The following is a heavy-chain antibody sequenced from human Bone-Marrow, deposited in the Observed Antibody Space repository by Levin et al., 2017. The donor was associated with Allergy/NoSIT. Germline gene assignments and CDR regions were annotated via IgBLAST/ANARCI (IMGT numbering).Heavy chain of an antibody. J-gene: IGHJ4*02. V-gene: IGHV3-33*01. CDR2: IWYDGSNK. CDR3: AWEGGAAAGTGLSFGVY. D-gene: IGHD6-13*01. Sequence: GGSLRLSCAASGFTFSSYGMHWVRQAPGKGLEWVAVIWYDGSNKYYADSVKGRFTISRDNSKNTLYLQMNSLRAEDTAVYYCAWEGGAAAGTGLSFGVYWGQGTLVTVSS. CDR1: GFTFSSYG.